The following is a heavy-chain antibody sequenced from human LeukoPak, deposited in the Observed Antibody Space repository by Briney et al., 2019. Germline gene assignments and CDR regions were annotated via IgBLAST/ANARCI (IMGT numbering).Heavy chain of an antibody. CDR3: ARLRDWYFDL. V-gene: IGHV4-61*02. J-gene: IGHJ2*01. CDR2: IYTSGST. Sequence: KPSQTLSLTCTVSGGSISDAAYYWSWIRQPAGKGLEWIGRIYTSGSTNYNPSLKSRVTISVDTSKNQFSLKLSSVTAADTAVYYCARLRDWYFDLWGRGTLVTVSS. CDR1: GGSISDAAYY.